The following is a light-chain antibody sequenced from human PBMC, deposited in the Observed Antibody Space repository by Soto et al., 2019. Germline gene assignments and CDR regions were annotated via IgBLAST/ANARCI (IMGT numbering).Light chain of an antibody. CDR3: CSYAGSYTYV. J-gene: IGLJ1*01. Sequence: QSVLTQPASVSGSPGQSITISCTGTSSDVGSYNLVSWYQQHPGKAPKLMISDVSKRPSGVPDRFSGSKSDNTASLTISGLQAEDEADYYCCSYAGSYTYVFGTGTKVTVL. CDR1: SSDVGSYNL. CDR2: DVS. V-gene: IGLV2-11*01.